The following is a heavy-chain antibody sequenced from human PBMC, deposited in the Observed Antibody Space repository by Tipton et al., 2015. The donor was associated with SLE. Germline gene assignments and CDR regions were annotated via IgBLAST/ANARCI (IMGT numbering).Heavy chain of an antibody. CDR3: ARAGVTIFGVVEAGYYYMDV. D-gene: IGHD3-3*01. Sequence: TLSLTCTVSGGSISSSSYYWGRIRQPPGKGLEWIGSIYYSGSTYYNPSLKSRVTISVDTSKNQFSLKLSSVTAADTAVYYCARAGVTIFGVVEAGYYYMDVWGKGTTVTVSS. CDR2: IYYSGST. V-gene: IGHV4-39*07. CDR1: GGSISSSSYY. J-gene: IGHJ6*03.